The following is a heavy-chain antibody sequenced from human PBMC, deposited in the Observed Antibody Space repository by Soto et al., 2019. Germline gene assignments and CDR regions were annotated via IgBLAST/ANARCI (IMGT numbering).Heavy chain of an antibody. D-gene: IGHD3-10*01. V-gene: IGHV1-2*02. Sequence: SVKVSCKASGYSLTVHYMHGVVQFGLRGRDDLGCLKSDNGGAYYAPKFRGRVTFTRDTSTTTAYMEVSELRSEDTAVYFCARDLCPLGSGSPCPRYGLDFWGQGTTVTVSS. CDR1: GYSLTVHY. CDR3: ARDLCPLGSGSPCPRYGLDF. J-gene: IGHJ6*02. CDR2: LKSDNGGA.